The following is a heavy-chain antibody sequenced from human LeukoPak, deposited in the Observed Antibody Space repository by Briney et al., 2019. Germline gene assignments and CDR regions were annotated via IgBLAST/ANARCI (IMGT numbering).Heavy chain of an antibody. CDR3: AREGGYSGYDFYFDY. CDR1: GGSISSYY. Sequence: SETLSLTCTVSGGSISSYYWSWIRQPPRKGLEWIGYIHYTGSTNYNPSLKSRVTISVDTSKNQFSLQLNSVTPEDTAMYYCAREGGYSGYDFYFDYWGQGTLVTVSS. CDR2: IHYTGST. V-gene: IGHV4-59*12. D-gene: IGHD5-12*01. J-gene: IGHJ4*02.